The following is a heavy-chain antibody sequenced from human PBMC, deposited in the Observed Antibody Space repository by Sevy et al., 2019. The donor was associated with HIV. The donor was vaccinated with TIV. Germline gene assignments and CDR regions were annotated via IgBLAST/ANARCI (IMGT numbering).Heavy chain of an antibody. Sequence: SETLSLTCTVSGGSISSSDSYWSWIRQPPGKGLDWIGYIHYSGGSYYNPFLKSRVAMSVDTSEKHFSLKLSFLTAAGTAVYYCASKREYNHGPFDSWGQGTLVTVSS. CDR1: GGSISSSDSY. V-gene: IGHV4-30-4*01. D-gene: IGHD5-12*01. J-gene: IGHJ4*02. CDR3: ASKREYNHGPFDS. CDR2: IHYSGGS.